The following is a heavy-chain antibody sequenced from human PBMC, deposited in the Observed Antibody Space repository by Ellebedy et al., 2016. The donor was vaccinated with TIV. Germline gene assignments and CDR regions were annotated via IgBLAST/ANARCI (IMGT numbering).Heavy chain of an antibody. V-gene: IGHV3-74*01. J-gene: IGHJ5*02. CDR1: GFTFSSYW. D-gene: IGHD3-10*01. Sequence: GGSLRLSCAASGFTFSSYWMHWVRQAPGKGLVWVSRINSDGSSTSYADSVKGRFTISRDNAKNTLYLQMNSLRAEDTAVYYCVRGGDYYGSGSHLWGQGTLVTVSS. CDR3: VRGGDYYGSGSHL. CDR2: INSDGSST.